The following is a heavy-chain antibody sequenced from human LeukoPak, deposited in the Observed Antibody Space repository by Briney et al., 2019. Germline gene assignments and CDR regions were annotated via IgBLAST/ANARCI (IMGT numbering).Heavy chain of an antibody. CDR3: ARLASSSSRIVDY. J-gene: IGHJ4*02. CDR1: GYSFTSYW. V-gene: IGHV5-51*01. D-gene: IGHD6-6*01. CDR2: IWPGDSDI. Sequence: GESLKISCKGSGYSFTSYWIGWVRQMPGKGLEWMGIIWPGDSDIRYSPSFQGQVTISADKSISTAYLQWSSLKASDSAMYYCARLASSSSRIVDYWGQGTLVTVSS.